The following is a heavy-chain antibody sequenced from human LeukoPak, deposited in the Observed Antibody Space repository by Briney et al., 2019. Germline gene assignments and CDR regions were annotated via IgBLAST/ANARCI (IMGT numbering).Heavy chain of an antibody. CDR1: GFTFSSYW. V-gene: IGHV3-15*01. J-gene: IGHJ6*02. Sequence: SGGSLRLSCAASGFTFSSYWMSWVRQAPGKGLEWVGRIKSKTDGGTTDYGAPVKGRFTISRDDSKNTLYLQMNSLKSEDTAVYYCTTSSGSYYYGMDVWGQGTTVTVSS. D-gene: IGHD6-19*01. CDR3: TTSSGSYYYGMDV. CDR2: IKSKTDGGTT.